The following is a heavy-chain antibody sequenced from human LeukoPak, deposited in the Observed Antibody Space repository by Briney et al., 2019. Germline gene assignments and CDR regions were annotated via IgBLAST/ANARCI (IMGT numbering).Heavy chain of an antibody. CDR1: GFTVSSNY. Sequence: PGGSLRLSCVASGFTVSSNYMSWVRQAPGKGLEWVAFIRYEGSNKYYADSVKGRFTISRDNSKNTLYLQMNSLRVEDTAVYYCAKEASSTVTTYWGQGTLVTISS. CDR3: AKEASSTVTTY. D-gene: IGHD4-17*01. J-gene: IGHJ4*02. CDR2: IRYEGSNK. V-gene: IGHV3-30*02.